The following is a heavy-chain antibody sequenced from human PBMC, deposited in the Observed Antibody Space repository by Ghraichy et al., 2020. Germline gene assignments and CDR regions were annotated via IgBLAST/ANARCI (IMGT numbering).Heavy chain of an antibody. D-gene: IGHD2-21*02. J-gene: IGHJ4*02. V-gene: IGHV3-23*01. CDR3: AKSLGYRGGDCYHY. Sequence: GESLNISCAASGFTFSSYAMSWVRQAPGKGLEWVSAISGSGGSTYYADSVKGRFTISRDNSKNTLYLQMNSLRAEDTAVYYCAKSLGYRGGDCYHYWGQGTLVTVSS. CDR2: ISGSGGST. CDR1: GFTFSSYA.